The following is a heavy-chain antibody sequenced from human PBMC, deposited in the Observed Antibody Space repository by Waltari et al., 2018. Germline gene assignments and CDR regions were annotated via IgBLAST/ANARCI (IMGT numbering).Heavy chain of an antibody. J-gene: IGHJ4*02. CDR3: ATVFSVVLGFDY. D-gene: IGHD2-15*01. CDR1: GYTLTELS. V-gene: IGHV1-24*01. Sequence: QVQLVQSGAEVKKPGASVKVSCKVSGYTLTELSIDWVRQAPGKGLEGMVTFNPENDETCFDQNFQGGVTMTKNTSTDTAYRELSTLRPEATPVYYFATVFSVVLGFDYWGQGTLATVSS. CDR2: FNPENDET.